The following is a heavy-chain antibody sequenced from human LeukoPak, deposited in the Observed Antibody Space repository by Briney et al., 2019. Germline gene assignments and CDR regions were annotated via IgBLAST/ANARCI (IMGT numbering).Heavy chain of an antibody. CDR2: INPNSGGT. V-gene: IGHV1-2*02. Sequence: ASVKVSCKASGYTFTGYYMHWVRQAPGQGLEWMGWINPNSGGTNYAQKFQGRVTMTRDTSISTAYMELSSLSSEDTAVYYCATPVAGKGDGYYGMDVWGQGTTVTVSS. D-gene: IGHD6-19*01. CDR1: GYTFTGYY. J-gene: IGHJ6*02. CDR3: ATPVAGKGDGYYGMDV.